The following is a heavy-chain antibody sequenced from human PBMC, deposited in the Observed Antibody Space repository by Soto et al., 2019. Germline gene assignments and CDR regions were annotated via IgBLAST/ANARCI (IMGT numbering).Heavy chain of an antibody. Sequence: GASVKASCKASGGTFSSYAISWVRQAPGQGLEWMGGIIPIFGTANYAQKFQGRVTITADESTSTAYMELSSLRSEDTAVYYCARPSDGSSSGPYYYGMDVWGQGTTVTVSS. CDR2: IIPIFGTA. D-gene: IGHD6-6*01. CDR3: ARPSDGSSSGPYYYGMDV. J-gene: IGHJ6*02. CDR1: GGTFSSYA. V-gene: IGHV1-69*13.